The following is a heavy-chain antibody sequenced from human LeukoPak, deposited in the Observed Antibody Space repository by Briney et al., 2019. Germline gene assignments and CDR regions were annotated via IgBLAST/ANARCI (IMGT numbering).Heavy chain of an antibody. J-gene: IGHJ6*03. CDR1: GFTFSSYA. CDR2: ISGSGGST. V-gene: IGHV3-23*01. D-gene: IGHD6-6*01. CDR3: AKARGYYYYYYMDV. Sequence: PGGSLRLSCAASGFTFSSYAMSWVRQAPGKGLEWVSAISGSGGSTYYADSVKGRFTFSRDNSKNTLYLQMNSLRAEDTAVYYCAKARGYYYYYYMDVWGKGTTVTVSS.